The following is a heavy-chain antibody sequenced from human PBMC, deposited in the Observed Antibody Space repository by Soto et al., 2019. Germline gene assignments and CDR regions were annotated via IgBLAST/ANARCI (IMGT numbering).Heavy chain of an antibody. CDR1: GFTFSSYA. D-gene: IGHD3-9*01. CDR2: ISSGGGTT. Sequence: EVQLLESGGGLVQPGGSLRLSGAASGFTFSSYAMSWVRQAPEKGLEWVSAISSGGGTTYYADSVKGRFTISRVNATNRLLLQMNGLRAADTAVYYCVNNVWGITIFGGMDVWGQGTTVTVSS. CDR3: VNNVWGITIFGGMDV. J-gene: IGHJ6*02. V-gene: IGHV3-23*01.